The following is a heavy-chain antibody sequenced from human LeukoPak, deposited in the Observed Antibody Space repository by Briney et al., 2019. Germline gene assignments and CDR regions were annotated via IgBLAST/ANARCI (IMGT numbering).Heavy chain of an antibody. D-gene: IGHD4-17*01. V-gene: IGHV1-2*02. CDR3: ARDRGYGDYRFLDY. CDR2: ITPNSVET. Sequence: GASVNVSCKTSGYTFTAYNLHWVRQAPGQGLEWMGWITPNSVETNSAHKFQGRVTMTRDTPISTAYMELSRLRSDDPAVYYCARDRGYGDYRFLDYWGQGTLVTVSS. CDR1: GYTFTAYN. J-gene: IGHJ4*02.